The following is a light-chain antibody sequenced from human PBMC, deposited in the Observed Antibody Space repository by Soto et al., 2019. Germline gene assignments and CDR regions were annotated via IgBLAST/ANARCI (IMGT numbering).Light chain of an antibody. CDR3: QQYKNWPAT. V-gene: IGKV3-15*01. Sequence: EIVMTQSPATLSVSPGERATLSCRASQSVSSNLAWYQQKPGQAPRLLIYGASTRATGIPARFSASWSGTEFTLTISSRQSEDFAVYYCQQYKNWPATCGGGTKVEIK. J-gene: IGKJ4*01. CDR1: QSVSSN. CDR2: GAS.